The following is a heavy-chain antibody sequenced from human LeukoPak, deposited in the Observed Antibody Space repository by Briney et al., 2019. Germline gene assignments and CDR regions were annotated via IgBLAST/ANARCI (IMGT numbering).Heavy chain of an antibody. D-gene: IGHD3-3*01. Sequence: SQTLSLTCAISGDSVSSNGASWNWIRQSPSRGLEWLGRTYYRSQQWHSDYAPSMKGRITLNPDTSKNQFSLQLNSIPSEDTAVYYCGRETDFGVVTNWGQGTLVTVSS. CDR3: GRETDFGVVTN. J-gene: IGHJ4*02. CDR1: GDSVSSNGAS. CDR2: TYYRSQQWHS. V-gene: IGHV6-1*01.